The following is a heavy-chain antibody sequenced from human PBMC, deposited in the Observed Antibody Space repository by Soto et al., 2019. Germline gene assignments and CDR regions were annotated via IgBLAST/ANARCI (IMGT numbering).Heavy chain of an antibody. V-gene: IGHV3-74*01. CDR1: GFTFSSYW. CDR2: INRYGSST. Sequence: EVQLVESGGGLVQPGGSQRLSCEGSGFTFSSYWMHWVRQAPGKGLVWVSRINRYGSSTSYADSVKGRFTISRDNAKNTLYLQMNSLRAEDSAVYYCARGGDSSDYDSSGYPAAFDIWGQGTMVTVSS. D-gene: IGHD3-22*01. J-gene: IGHJ3*02. CDR3: ARGGDSSDYDSSGYPAAFDI.